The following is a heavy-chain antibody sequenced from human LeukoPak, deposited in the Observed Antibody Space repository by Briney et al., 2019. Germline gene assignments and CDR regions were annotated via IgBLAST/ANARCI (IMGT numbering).Heavy chain of an antibody. Sequence: TGGSLILSCAASGFSFSIYSMNWVRQAPGKGLEWVSYISSSSSTIYYADSVKGRFTIFRDNAKNSLYLQMNSLRAEDTAIYYCAREDDWNYEDYWGQGTLVTVSS. CDR3: AREDDWNYEDY. D-gene: IGHD1-7*01. J-gene: IGHJ4*02. V-gene: IGHV3-48*04. CDR1: GFSFSIYS. CDR2: ISSSSSTI.